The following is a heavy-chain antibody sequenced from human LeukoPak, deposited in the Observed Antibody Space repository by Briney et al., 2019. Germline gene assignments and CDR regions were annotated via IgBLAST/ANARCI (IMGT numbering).Heavy chain of an antibody. CDR1: GFTFSSYW. V-gene: IGHV3-7*01. D-gene: IGHD3-22*01. J-gene: IGHJ4*02. CDR2: IKQDGSEK. CDR3: ARDFYYYDSSGIDY. Sequence: GGSLRLSCAASGFTFSSYWMSWVRQAPGKGLEWVANIKQDGSEKYYVDSVKGRFTTSRDNAKNSLYLQMNSLRAEDTAVYYCARDFYYYDSSGIDYWGQGTLVTVSS.